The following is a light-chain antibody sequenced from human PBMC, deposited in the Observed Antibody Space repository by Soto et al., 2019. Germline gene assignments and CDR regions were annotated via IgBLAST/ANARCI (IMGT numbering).Light chain of an antibody. CDR1: SSDVGGYDS. V-gene: IGLV2-14*01. J-gene: IGLJ2*01. Sequence: QSVLTQPASVSGSPGQAITISCTGTSSDVGGYDSVSWYQQFPGKAPKLIIYEVFNRPSGVSNRFSGSKSDNTASLTISGLQAEDEADYYCGTWDSSLSTVLFGGGTKLTVL. CDR3: GTWDSSLSTVL. CDR2: EVF.